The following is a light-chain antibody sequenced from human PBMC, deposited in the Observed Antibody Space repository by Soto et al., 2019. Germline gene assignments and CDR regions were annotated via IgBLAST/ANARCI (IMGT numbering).Light chain of an antibody. Sequence: IQMTQSPSSLSASVGDRVTITCRASQSISIYLNWYQQKPGQAPKLLIYAATSLQSGVPSRFSGSGSGTDFTLTISSLQPEDFAKYYCQQSYSTPQTFGQGTKVDIK. CDR2: AAT. CDR1: QSISIY. J-gene: IGKJ1*01. CDR3: QQSYSTPQT. V-gene: IGKV1-39*01.